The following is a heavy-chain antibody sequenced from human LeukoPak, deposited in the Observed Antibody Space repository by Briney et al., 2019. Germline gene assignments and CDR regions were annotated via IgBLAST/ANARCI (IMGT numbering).Heavy chain of an antibody. V-gene: IGHV4-59*01. D-gene: IGHD2-15*01. CDR2: IYYSGSI. Sequence: SETLSLTCTVSGASLSSYYWSWIRQPPGRGLEWIGYIYYSGSINYNPSLKSRVTISLDTSKNQFSLKLRSVTAADTAVYYCARVEEFCSSGSCYLGCFDPWGQGTLVTVSS. J-gene: IGHJ5*02. CDR1: GASLSSYY. CDR3: ARVEEFCSSGSCYLGCFDP.